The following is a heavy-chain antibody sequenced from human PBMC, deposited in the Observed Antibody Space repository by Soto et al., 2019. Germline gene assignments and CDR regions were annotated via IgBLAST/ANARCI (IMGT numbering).Heavy chain of an antibody. CDR2: FFFIGSP. CDR1: GGSISSSSYY. V-gene: IGHV4-39*01. CDR3: ARHTPAISISDH. Sequence: SETLSLTCTVSGGSISSSSYYWGWIRQPPGKGLDWFGSFFFIGSPSSNPSLKIRFTLSVDTSKNLFSLKLSSVTAADTAVYYCARHTPAISISDHWGQGTLVTVSS. D-gene: IGHD2-15*01. J-gene: IGHJ4*02.